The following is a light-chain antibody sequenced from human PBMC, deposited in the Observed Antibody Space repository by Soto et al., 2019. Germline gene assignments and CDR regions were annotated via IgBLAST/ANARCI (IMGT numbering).Light chain of an antibody. Sequence: QSALTQPASVSGSPGQSITISCTGTSSDVGAYNYVSWYQQHPDKAPKLMIYEVSNRPSGLSNRFSGSKSGNTASLTISGLQAEDEADYYCASYTSSTSWVFGGGTKLT. J-gene: IGLJ3*02. CDR3: ASYTSSTSWV. CDR1: SSDVGAYNY. CDR2: EVS. V-gene: IGLV2-14*01.